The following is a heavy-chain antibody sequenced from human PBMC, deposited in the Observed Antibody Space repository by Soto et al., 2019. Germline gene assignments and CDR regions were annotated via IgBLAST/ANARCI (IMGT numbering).Heavy chain of an antibody. CDR3: ARDRYGDYYDY. V-gene: IGHV4-59*01. CDR2: IYYSGST. J-gene: IGHJ4*02. D-gene: IGHD4-17*01. CDR1: GGSISSYY. Sequence: SETLSLTCTVSGGSISSYYWSWIRQPPGKGLEWIGYIYYSGSTNYNPSLKSRVTISVDTSKNQFSLKLSSVTAADTAVYYCARDRYGDYYDYWGQGTLVTVSS.